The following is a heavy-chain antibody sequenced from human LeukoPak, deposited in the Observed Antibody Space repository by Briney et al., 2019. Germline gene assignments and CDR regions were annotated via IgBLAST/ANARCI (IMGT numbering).Heavy chain of an antibody. V-gene: IGHV3-74*01. CDR1: GW. Sequence: GGSLRLSCAASGWMHWVRQAPGKGLVWVSGINHDGTGTYYADTVKGRFTISRDNAKNTLYLQMNSLSADDTAVYYCASVFDSWGQGFLVTVSS. CDR2: INHDGTGT. J-gene: IGHJ4*02. CDR3: ASVFDS.